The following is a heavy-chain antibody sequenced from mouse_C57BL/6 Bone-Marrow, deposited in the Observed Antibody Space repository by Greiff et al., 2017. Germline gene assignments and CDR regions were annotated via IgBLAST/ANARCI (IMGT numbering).Heavy chain of an antibody. V-gene: IGHV1-42*01. J-gene: IGHJ4*01. CDR1: GYSFTGYY. Sequence: VQLQQSGPELVKPGASVKISCKASGYSFTGYYMNWVKQSPEKSLEWIGEINPSTGGTTYNQKFKAKATLTVNKSSSTAYMQLKSLASEDSAVYYCGRRGPYAKDYWGQGTSVTVSS. CDR2: INPSTGGT. CDR3: GRRGPYAKDY.